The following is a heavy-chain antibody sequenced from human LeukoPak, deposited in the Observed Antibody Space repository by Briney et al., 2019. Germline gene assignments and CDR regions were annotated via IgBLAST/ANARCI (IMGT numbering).Heavy chain of an antibody. D-gene: IGHD1/OR15-1a*01. CDR1: GFTFDDYA. V-gene: IGHV3-9*01. J-gene: IGHJ6*02. Sequence: GGSLRLSCAASGFTFDDYAMHWVRQAPGKGLEWVSGISWNSGSIGYADSVKGRFTISRDNAKNSLYLQMNSLRAEDTALYYCAKGTRPLALTQYGMDVWGQGTTVTVSS. CDR3: AKGTRPLALTQYGMDV. CDR2: ISWNSGSI.